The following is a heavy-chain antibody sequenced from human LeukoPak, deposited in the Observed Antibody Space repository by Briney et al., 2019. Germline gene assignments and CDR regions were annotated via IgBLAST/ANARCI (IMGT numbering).Heavy chain of an antibody. Sequence: ASVKVSCKASGGTFISYAISWVRQAPGQGLEWMGWISAYNGNTNYAQKLQGRVTMTTDTSTSTAYMELRSLRSDDTAVYYCASSDYALRRDAFDIWGQGTMVTVSS. V-gene: IGHV1-18*01. CDR2: ISAYNGNT. D-gene: IGHD4-17*01. CDR3: ASSDYALRRDAFDI. CDR1: GGTFISYA. J-gene: IGHJ3*02.